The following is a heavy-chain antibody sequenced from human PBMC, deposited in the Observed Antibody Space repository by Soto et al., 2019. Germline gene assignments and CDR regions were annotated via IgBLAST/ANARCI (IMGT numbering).Heavy chain of an antibody. CDR3: ATDDFWSVNYGMDV. Sequence: GGSLRLSCAASGFTFSSYAMSWVRQAPGKGLEWVSAISGSGGSTYYADSVKGRFTISRDNSKNTLYLQMNSLRAEDTAVYYCATDDFWSVNYGMDVWGQGTTVTVSS. CDR1: GFTFSSYA. J-gene: IGHJ6*02. D-gene: IGHD3-3*01. CDR2: ISGSGGST. V-gene: IGHV3-23*01.